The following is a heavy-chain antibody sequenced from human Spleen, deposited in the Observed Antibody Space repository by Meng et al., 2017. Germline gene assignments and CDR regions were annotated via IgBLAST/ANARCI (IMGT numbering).Heavy chain of an antibody. Sequence: ASVKVSCKASGYTFRNYYMHWVRQAPGQGLEWMGMINPSGGSTGYAQKFQGRVTMTRDTSTSTVYMALSSLRSEDTAVYYCTTDLPFTEGGVITTWGQGTLVTVSS. CDR3: TTDLPFTEGGVITT. D-gene: IGHD3-16*02. CDR1: GYTFRNYY. V-gene: IGHV1-46*01. CDR2: INPSGGST. J-gene: IGHJ5*02.